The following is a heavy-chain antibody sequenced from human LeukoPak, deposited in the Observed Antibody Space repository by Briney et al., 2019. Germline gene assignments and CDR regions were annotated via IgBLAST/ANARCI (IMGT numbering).Heavy chain of an antibody. V-gene: IGHV5-10-1*01. CDR2: IDPSDSYT. J-gene: IGHJ4*02. CDR3: ARHPPITIFGVVITDYFDY. CDR1: GYSFTSYW. Sequence: GESLKISCKGSGYSFTSYWISWVRQMLGKGLEWMGRIDPSDSYTNYSPSFQGHVTISADKSISTAYLQWSSLKASDTAMYYCARHPPITIFGVVITDYFDYWGQGTLVTVSS. D-gene: IGHD3-3*01.